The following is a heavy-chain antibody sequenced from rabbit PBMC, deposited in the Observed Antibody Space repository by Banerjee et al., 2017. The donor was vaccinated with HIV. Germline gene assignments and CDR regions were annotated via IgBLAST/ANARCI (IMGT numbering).Heavy chain of an antibody. CDR2: MDAGTSGST. CDR3: ARDLAGVIGWNFGL. D-gene: IGHD4-1*01. Sequence: QSLEESGGDLVKPGASLTLTCTASGFSFSTDYYMCWVRQTPGKGLEWIGCMDAGTSGSTWYASWAKGRFTISKASSTTVTLQMTSLTAADTATYFCARDLAGVIGWNFGLWGPGTLVTVS. J-gene: IGHJ4*01. V-gene: IGHV1S40*01. CDR1: GFSFSTDYY.